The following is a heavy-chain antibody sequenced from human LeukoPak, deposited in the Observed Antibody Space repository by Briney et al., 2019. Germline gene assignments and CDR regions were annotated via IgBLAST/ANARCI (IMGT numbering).Heavy chain of an antibody. CDR3: VQIPGGGY. CDR1: GITFSSYG. D-gene: IGHD5-24*01. J-gene: IGHJ4*02. CDR2: IYGSGST. V-gene: IGHV3-53*01. Sequence: QPGRSLTLSCAASGITFSSYGMHWVRQAPGKGLEWVSIIYGSGSTYYADSVKGRFTISRDNSKNMVYLQLNSLRAEDTAIFYCVQIPGGGYWGQGTLVTVSS.